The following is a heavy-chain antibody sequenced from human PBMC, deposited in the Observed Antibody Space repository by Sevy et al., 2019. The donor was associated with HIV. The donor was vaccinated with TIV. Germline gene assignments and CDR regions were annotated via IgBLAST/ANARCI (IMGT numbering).Heavy chain of an antibody. J-gene: IGHJ3*02. Sequence: GGSLRLSCAASGFTFISFAMNWVRQAPGKGLEWVSSISNSPSYIYYADAVKGRFTISRDNAKNALYLQMDSRRAEDAAVYYCARGVGLTDGGFDIWGQGTMLTVSS. CDR1: GFTFISFA. CDR3: ARGVGLTDGGFDI. CDR2: ISNSPSYI. V-gene: IGHV3-21*01. D-gene: IGHD3-16*01.